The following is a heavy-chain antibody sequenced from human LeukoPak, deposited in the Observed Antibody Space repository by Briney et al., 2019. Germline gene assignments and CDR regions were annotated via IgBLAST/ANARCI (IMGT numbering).Heavy chain of an antibody. J-gene: IGHJ4*02. V-gene: IGHV4-39*01. CDR3: ARQATSNYYDSSGYYPSDFDY. CDR2: IYYSGST. CDR1: RGTLIHSRYY. D-gene: IGHD3-22*01. Sequence: SETLSLTCTVTRGTLIHSRYYRGWLRQPPGKGLEWIGSIYYSGSTYYNPSLKSRVTISVDTSKNQFSLKLSSVTAADTAVYYCARQATSNYYDSSGYYPSDFDYWGQGTLVTVSS.